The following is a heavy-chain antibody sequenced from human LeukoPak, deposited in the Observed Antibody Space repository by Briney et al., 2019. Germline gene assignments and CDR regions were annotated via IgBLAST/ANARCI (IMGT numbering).Heavy chain of an antibody. D-gene: IGHD3-3*01. CDR3: ARVAYYDFWSGGLYAFDI. J-gene: IGHJ3*02. V-gene: IGHV4-34*01. CDR1: GGSFRDCY. Sequence: PSETLSLTCPVYGGSFRDCYWSWIRQPPGKGLEWIGEIKHSGRTNYNPSLKSRVTISVDTSKNQFSLKLSSVTAADTAVYYCARVAYYDFWSGGLYAFDIWGQGTMVTVSS. CDR2: IKHSGRT.